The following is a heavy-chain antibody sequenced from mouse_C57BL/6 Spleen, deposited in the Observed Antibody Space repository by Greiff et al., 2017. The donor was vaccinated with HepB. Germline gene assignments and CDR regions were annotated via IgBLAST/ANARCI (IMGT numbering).Heavy chain of an antibody. V-gene: IGHV1-42*01. CDR2: INPSTGGT. CDR3: ARWWVVAGYYAMDY. CDR1: GYSFTGYY. D-gene: IGHD1-1*01. Sequence: EVQLQQSGPELVKPGASVKISCKASGYSFTGYYMNWVKQSPEKSLEWIGEINPSTGGTTYNQKFKAKATLTVDKSSSTAYMQLKSLTSEDSAVYYCARWWVVAGYYAMDYWGQGTSVTVSS. J-gene: IGHJ4*01.